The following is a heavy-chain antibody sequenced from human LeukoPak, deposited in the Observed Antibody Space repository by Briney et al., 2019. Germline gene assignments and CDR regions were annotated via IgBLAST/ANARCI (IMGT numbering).Heavy chain of an antibody. D-gene: IGHD3-10*01. V-gene: IGHV3-23*01. CDR2: ISGSGGGT. CDR3: AKVLWFGELSGGY. CDR1: GFTVSSNY. J-gene: IGHJ4*02. Sequence: PGGSLRLSCAASGFTVSSNYMSWVRQAPGKGLEWVSAISGSGGGTYYADSVKGRFTISRDNSKNTLYLQMNSLRAEDTAVYYCAKVLWFGELSGGYWGQGTLVTVSS.